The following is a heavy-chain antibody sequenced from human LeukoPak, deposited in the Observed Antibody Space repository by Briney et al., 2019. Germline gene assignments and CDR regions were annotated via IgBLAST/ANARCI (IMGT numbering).Heavy chain of an antibody. CDR2: IDNDGHGI. J-gene: IGHJ6*03. V-gene: IGHV3-74*03. D-gene: IGHD3-3*01. CDR3: ATGGGWVPSFGVVTHIDV. CDR1: GFTFSGYW. Sequence: GGSLRLSCAASGFTFSGYWMHWVRQGPEEGLELVSRIDNDGHGILYADSVKGRFTTSRDNAKNTLYLQMNSLRFEDTAVYYCATGGGWVPSFGVVTHIDVWGKGTTVTVSS.